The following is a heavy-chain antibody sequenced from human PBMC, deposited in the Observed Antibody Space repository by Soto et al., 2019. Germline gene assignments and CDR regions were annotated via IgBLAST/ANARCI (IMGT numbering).Heavy chain of an antibody. J-gene: IGHJ3*02. Sequence: ASVKVPCKASGYTFTGDDMHWVRQAPGQGLESMGWLNPNSGGTNYAQRFQGRVTMTRDTSISEAYMEVSRLRSDETAVYYCARRLSLAYDIWGQGTLVNVSS. V-gene: IGHV1-2*02. CDR3: ARRLSLAYDI. D-gene: IGHD2-21*01. CDR1: GYTFTGDD. CDR2: LNPNSGGT.